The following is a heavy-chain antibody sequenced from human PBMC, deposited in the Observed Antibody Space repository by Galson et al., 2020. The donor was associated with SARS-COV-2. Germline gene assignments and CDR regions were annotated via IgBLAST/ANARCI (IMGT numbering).Heavy chain of an antibody. CDR2: ISYDGNNK. CDR1: GFTFSAFD. V-gene: IGHV3-33*03. Sequence: GGSLRLSCVASGFTFSAFDMHWVRQAPGKGLEWVAAISYDGNNKQSADSVRGRFTISRENSDDTLFLQMNNLRADDTAMYFCAKEKGSYYQGLFDYWGQGSLVTVSS. CDR3: AKEKGSYYQGLFDY. D-gene: IGHD3-10*01. J-gene: IGHJ4*02.